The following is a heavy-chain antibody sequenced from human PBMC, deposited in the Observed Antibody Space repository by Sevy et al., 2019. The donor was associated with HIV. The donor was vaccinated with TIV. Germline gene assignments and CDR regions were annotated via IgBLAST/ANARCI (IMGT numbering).Heavy chain of an antibody. J-gene: IGHJ4*02. CDR3: ARDSTSSGYYSNIDY. CDR2: ISYDGSNK. V-gene: IGHV3-30-3*01. CDR1: GFTFSSYA. D-gene: IGHD3-22*01. Sequence: GGSLRLSCAASGFTFSSYAMHWVRQAPGKGLEWVAVISYDGSNKYYVDSVKGRFTISRDNSKNTLYLQMNSLRAEDKGLYYCARDSTSSGYYSNIDYWGQGALVTVSS.